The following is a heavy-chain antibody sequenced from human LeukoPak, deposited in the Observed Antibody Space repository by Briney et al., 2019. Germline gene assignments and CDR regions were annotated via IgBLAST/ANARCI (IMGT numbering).Heavy chain of an antibody. CDR1: GGTFSSYA. V-gene: IGHV1-69*05. J-gene: IGHJ3*02. CDR3: ARGDYYDSSGEVRPGDAFDI. D-gene: IGHD3-22*01. Sequence: ASVKVSCKASGGTFSSYAISWVRQAPGQGLEWMGGIIPIFGTANYAQKFQGRVTITTDESTSTAYMELSSLRSEDTAVYYCARGDYYDSSGEVRPGDAFDIWGQGTIVTVSS. CDR2: IIPIFGTA.